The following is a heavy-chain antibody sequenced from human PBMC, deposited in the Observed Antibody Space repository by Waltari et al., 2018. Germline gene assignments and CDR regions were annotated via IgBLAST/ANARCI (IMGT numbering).Heavy chain of an antibody. V-gene: IGHV3-33*01. Sequence: QVQLVESGGGVVQSGRSLRLSCVGSGFTFTNHGMNWVRQAPGKVLEWVAVIWYDGSNKNYVDSVKGRFTISRDNSKNTMYLEMNRLRAEDTAVYFCARGDGGSGLGASDIWGQGTMVTVSS. CDR1: GFTFTNHG. J-gene: IGHJ3*02. CDR2: IWYDGSNK. CDR3: ARGDGGSGLGASDI. D-gene: IGHD3-3*01.